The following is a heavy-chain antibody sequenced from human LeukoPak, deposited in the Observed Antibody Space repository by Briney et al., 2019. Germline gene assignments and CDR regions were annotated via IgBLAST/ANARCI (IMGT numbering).Heavy chain of an antibody. D-gene: IGHD2-15*01. CDR3: ARHSLASYCSGGSCYRNWFDP. CDR2: INHSGST. J-gene: IGHJ5*02. V-gene: IGHV4-39*01. CDR1: DGSISSSTYY. Sequence: PSETLSLTCTVSDGSISSSTYYWGWIRQPPGKGLEWIGEINHSGSTNYNPSLKSRVTISVDTSKNQFSLKLSSVTAADTAVYYCARHSLASYCSGGSCYRNWFDPWGQGTLVTVSS.